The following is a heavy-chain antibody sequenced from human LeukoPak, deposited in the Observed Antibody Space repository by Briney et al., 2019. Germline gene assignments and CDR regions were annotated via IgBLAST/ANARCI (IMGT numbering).Heavy chain of an antibody. Sequence: PGGSLRLSCAASGFTFSGSAMHWVRQASGKGLEWVGRIRSKANSYATAYAASVKGRFTISRDDSKNTAYLQMNSLKTEDTAVYYCTRPGIAVAAAFDYWGQGTLVTVSS. D-gene: IGHD6-19*01. J-gene: IGHJ4*02. CDR1: GFTFSGSA. V-gene: IGHV3-73*01. CDR2: IRSKANSYAT. CDR3: TRPGIAVAAAFDY.